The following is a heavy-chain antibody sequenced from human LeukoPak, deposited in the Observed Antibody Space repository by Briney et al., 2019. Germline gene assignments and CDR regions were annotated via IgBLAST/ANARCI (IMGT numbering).Heavy chain of an antibody. CDR2: IKSDGRTT. J-gene: IGHJ4*02. CDR3: ARGFRDY. CDR1: GFTFNDFA. Sequence: GGSLRLSCAASGFTFNDFAIHWVRQVPGKGLEWVSRIKSDGRTTNYAGSVKGRFTISRDNAKNMVYLQMNSLRAEDTAVYYCARGFRDYWGQGTLVTVSS. V-gene: IGHV3-74*01.